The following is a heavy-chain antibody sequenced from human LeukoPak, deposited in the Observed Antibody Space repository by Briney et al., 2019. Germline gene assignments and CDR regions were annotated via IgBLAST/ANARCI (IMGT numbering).Heavy chain of an antibody. D-gene: IGHD2-8*01. J-gene: IGHJ4*02. CDR1: GFTFSSYA. V-gene: IGHV3-23*01. CDR2: ISGSGGST. CDR3: AKGLSFGVN. Sequence: PGASLRLSCAASGFTFSSYAMSWVRQAPGKGLEWVSAISGSGGSTYYADSVKGRFTISRDNSKDTLYLQMNSLRAEDTAAYYCAKGLSFGVNWGQGTLVTVSS.